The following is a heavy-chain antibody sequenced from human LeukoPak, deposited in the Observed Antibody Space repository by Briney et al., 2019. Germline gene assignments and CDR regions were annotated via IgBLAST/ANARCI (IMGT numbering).Heavy chain of an antibody. CDR3: AKDEGSSWYGSIPFDY. J-gene: IGHJ4*02. CDR2: ISYDGSNK. V-gene: IGHV3-30*18. Sequence: GGSLRLSCAASGFTLSSYGMHWVRQAPGKGLEWVAVISYDGSNKYYADSVKGRFTISRDNSKNTLYLQMNSLRAEDTAVYYCAKDEGSSWYGSIPFDYWGQGTLVTVSS. D-gene: IGHD6-13*01. CDR1: GFTLSSYG.